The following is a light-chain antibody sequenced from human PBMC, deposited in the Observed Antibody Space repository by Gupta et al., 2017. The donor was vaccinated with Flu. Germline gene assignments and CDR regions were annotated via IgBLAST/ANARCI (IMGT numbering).Light chain of an antibody. J-gene: IGLJ2*01. Sequence: QSVLTQPPSVSGAPGQGVTISCNGSSIDIGAGYDVHWYQQLPGTAPKLLIYGNNNRPSGVPDRFSGSKSGTSASLAITGLQAEDEADYYCQSYDSNWVVFGGGTTLTVL. V-gene: IGLV1-40*01. CDR1: SIDIGAGYD. CDR2: GNN. CDR3: QSYDSNWVV.